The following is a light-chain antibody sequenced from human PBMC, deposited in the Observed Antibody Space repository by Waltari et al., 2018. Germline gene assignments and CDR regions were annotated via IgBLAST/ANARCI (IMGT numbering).Light chain of an antibody. J-gene: IGKJ5*01. CDR1: RGIDSY. CDR2: DAY. Sequence: RGSRGIDSYLNWYQQRPGRAPKLLIYDAYTLQREVPTRFSGGGIGTDFTLTINNLQPEDVATYFCQQSNGPPFTFGQGKRLEI. V-gene: IGKV1-39*01. CDR3: QQSNGPPFT.